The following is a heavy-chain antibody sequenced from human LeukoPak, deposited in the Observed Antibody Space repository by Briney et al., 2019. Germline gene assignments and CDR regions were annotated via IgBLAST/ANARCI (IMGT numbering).Heavy chain of an antibody. D-gene: IGHD5-18*01. J-gene: IGHJ5*02. Sequence: PSETLSLTCAVYGGSFSGYYWSWIRQPPGKGLEWIGEINHSGSTNYNPSLKSRVTISVDTSKNQFSLKLSSVTAADTAVYYCARGRGYSYGFWFDPWGQGTLVTVSS. CDR2: INHSGST. V-gene: IGHV4-34*01. CDR3: ARGRGYSYGFWFDP. CDR1: GGSFSGYY.